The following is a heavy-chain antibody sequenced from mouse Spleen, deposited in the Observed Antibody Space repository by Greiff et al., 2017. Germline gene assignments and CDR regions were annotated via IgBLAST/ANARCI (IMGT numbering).Heavy chain of an antibody. J-gene: IGHJ2*01. V-gene: IGHV5-9-3*01. CDR1: GFTFSSYA. CDR2: ISSGGSYT. Sequence: EVKLMESGGGLVKPGGSLKLSCAASGFTFSSYAMSWVRQTPEKRLEWVATISSGGSYTYYPDSVKGRFTISRDNAKNTLYLQMSSLRSEDTAMYYCARQGLGRDYFDYWGQGTTLTVSS. CDR3: ARQGLGRDYFDY. D-gene: IGHD4-1*01.